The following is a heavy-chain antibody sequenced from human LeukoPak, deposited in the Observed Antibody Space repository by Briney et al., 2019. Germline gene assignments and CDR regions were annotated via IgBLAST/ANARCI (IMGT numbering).Heavy chain of an antibody. CDR1: GSSFTSYW. CDR2: IYPGDSDT. CDR3: ARLRPQDAFDI. Sequence: GASLKISCKGSGSSFTSYWIGWVRQMPGKGLEWMGIIYPGDSDTRYSPSLQGQVTISADKSISTAYLQWSSLKASDTAMYYCARLRPQDAFDIWGQGTMVTVSS. V-gene: IGHV5-51*01. J-gene: IGHJ3*02.